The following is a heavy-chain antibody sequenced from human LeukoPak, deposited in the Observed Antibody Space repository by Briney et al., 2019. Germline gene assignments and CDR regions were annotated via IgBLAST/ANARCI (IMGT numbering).Heavy chain of an antibody. J-gene: IGHJ4*02. CDR2: ITSSSSYI. CDR3: AGGSGWLIDY. D-gene: IGHD6-19*01. Sequence: GGSLRLSCAASGFTFSSYSMNWVRQAPGKGLEWVSSITSSSSYIYYADSVKGRFTISRDNAKNSLDLQMNSLRAEDTGVYYCAGGSGWLIDYWGQGTLVTVSS. V-gene: IGHV3-21*04. CDR1: GFTFSSYS.